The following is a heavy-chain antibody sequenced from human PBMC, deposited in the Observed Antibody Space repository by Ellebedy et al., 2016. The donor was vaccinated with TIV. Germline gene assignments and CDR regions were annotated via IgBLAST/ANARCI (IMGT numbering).Heavy chain of an antibody. CDR1: GFTFSSYW. J-gene: IGHJ4*02. Sequence: PGGSLRLSCAASGFTFSSYWMHWVRQAPGKGLVWVSRINSDGSSTSYADSVKGRFTISRDNAKNSLYLQMNSLRAEDTALYYCARAGLGELSPHDYWGQGTLVTVSS. CDR3: ARAGLGELSPHDY. D-gene: IGHD3-16*02. V-gene: IGHV3-74*01. CDR2: INSDGSST.